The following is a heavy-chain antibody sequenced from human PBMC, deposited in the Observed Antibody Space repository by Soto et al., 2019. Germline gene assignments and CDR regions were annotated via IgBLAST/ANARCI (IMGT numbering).Heavy chain of an antibody. CDR3: ARESWGIVATSTYYYYMDV. CDR1: GGSISSYC. J-gene: IGHJ6*03. CDR2: IYYSGST. Sequence: SETLSLTCTVSGGSISSYCWSWVRQPPGKGLEWIGYIYYSGSTNYNPSLKSRVTISVDTSKNQFSLKLSSVTAADTAVYYCARESWGIVATSTYYYYMDVWGKGTTVTVSS. D-gene: IGHD5-12*01. V-gene: IGHV4-59*01.